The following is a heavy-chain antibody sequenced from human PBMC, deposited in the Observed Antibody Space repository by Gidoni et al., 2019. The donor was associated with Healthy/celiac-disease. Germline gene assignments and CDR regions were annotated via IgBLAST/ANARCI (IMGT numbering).Heavy chain of an antibody. CDR1: GVTFSRYA. CDR2: ISYDGSNK. CDR3: ARVGKPTYYDFWRTFDY. D-gene: IGHD3-3*01. Sequence: QVQLVESGGGVVQPGRSLRLSCAASGVTFSRYAMHWVRQAPGKGLEWVAVISYDGSNKYYADSVKGRFTISRDNSKNTLYLQMNSLRAEDTAVYYCARVGKPTYYDFWRTFDYWGQGTLVTVSS. V-gene: IGHV3-30-3*01. J-gene: IGHJ4*02.